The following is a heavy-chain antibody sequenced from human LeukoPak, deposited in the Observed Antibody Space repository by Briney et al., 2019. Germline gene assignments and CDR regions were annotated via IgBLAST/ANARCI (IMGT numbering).Heavy chain of an antibody. CDR1: GFTFTTYW. CDR2: INQDGTEK. J-gene: IGHJ4*02. D-gene: IGHD6-19*01. V-gene: IGHV3-7*01. Sequence: AGGSLRLSCAASGFTFTTYWMSWVRQAPGKGLEWVANINQDGTEKFYVDSVKGRFTISRDNSKNTLYLQMNSLRAEDTAVYYCAKRGIAVADYWGQGTLVTVSS. CDR3: AKRGIAVADY.